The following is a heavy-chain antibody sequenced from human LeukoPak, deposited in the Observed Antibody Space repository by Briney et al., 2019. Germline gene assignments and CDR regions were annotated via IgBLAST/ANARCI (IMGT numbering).Heavy chain of an antibody. CDR2: ISGSGGST. CDR3: AKDNTRGYSYGYTFGY. Sequence: PGGSLRLSCAASGFTFSSYAMSWVRQAPGKGLEWVSAISGSGGSTYYADSVKGRFTISRDNSKNTLYLQMNSLRAEDTAVYYCAKDNTRGYSYGYTFGYWGQGTLVTVSS. J-gene: IGHJ4*02. V-gene: IGHV3-23*01. D-gene: IGHD5-18*01. CDR1: GFTFSSYA.